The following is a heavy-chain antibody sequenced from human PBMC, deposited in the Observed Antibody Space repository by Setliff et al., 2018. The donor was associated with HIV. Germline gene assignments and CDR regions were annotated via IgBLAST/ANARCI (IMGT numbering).Heavy chain of an antibody. J-gene: IGHJ3*02. CDR2: DNPDNVVL. Sequence: GASVKVSCKASGYNFTGYHIHWVRQAPGQGLEWMGWDNPDNVVLKSAQKFQGRVTMTRDTSINTAYMELSGLKSDDTAVYYCASPSFWGSGARNIDAFDMWGQGTLVTVSS. D-gene: IGHD7-27*01. CDR1: GYNFTGYH. CDR3: ASPSFWGSGARNIDAFDM. V-gene: IGHV1-2*02.